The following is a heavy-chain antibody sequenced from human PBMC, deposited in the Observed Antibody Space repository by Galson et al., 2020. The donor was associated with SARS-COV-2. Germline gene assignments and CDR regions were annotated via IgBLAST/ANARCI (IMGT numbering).Heavy chain of an antibody. CDR2: TRNKANSYTT. J-gene: IGHJ4*02. CDR1: GFTFSDHY. CDR3: ARAYSTSWSGAFLDF. D-gene: IGHD6-13*01. V-gene: IGHV3-72*01. Sequence: GESLKISCAASGFTFSDHYMDWVRQAPGKGLEWVGRTRNKANSYTTEYAASVKGRFTISRDDSKNSLYVQMNSLKEEDTAVYYCARAYSTSWSGAFLDFWGQGTLVTVSS.